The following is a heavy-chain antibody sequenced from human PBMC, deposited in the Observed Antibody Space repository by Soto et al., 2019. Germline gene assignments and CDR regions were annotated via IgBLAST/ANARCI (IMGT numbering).Heavy chain of an antibody. CDR1: GFTFASYA. D-gene: IGHD4-17*01. V-gene: IGHV3-23*01. CDR3: AKDAVPGDGVWLMDH. Sequence: EVQLLESRGGLVQPGGSLRLSCAASGFTFASYAMTWVRQAPGKGLESVAGLYGNSGGIQYSDSVKGRFTISRDNSKNIVYLQMNSLRVEDTAVYFCAKDAVPGDGVWLMDHWGQGTLVTVSS. CDR2: LYGNSGGI. J-gene: IGHJ4*02.